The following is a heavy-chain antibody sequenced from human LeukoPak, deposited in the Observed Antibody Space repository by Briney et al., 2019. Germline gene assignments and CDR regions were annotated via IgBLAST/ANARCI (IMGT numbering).Heavy chain of an antibody. CDR2: INSDGSST. Sequence: GGSLRLSCAASGFTFSSYWMHWVRQAPGKGLVWVSRINSDGSSTNYADSVKGRFTISRDNAKNTLYLQMNSLRAEDTAVYYCAKGSGWEMSYYYYYLDVWGKGTTVTISS. V-gene: IGHV3-74*01. D-gene: IGHD1-26*01. J-gene: IGHJ6*03. CDR1: GFTFSSYW. CDR3: AKGSGWEMSYYYYYLDV.